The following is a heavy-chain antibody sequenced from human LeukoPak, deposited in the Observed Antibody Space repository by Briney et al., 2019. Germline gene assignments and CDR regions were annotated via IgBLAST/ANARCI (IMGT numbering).Heavy chain of an antibody. J-gene: IGHJ4*02. CDR1: GGTFSSYA. D-gene: IGHD5-12*01. CDR3: ATDAEYSGYDYYFDY. CDR2: IIPIFGTA. V-gene: IGHV1-69*06. Sequence: ASVKVSCKASGGTFSSYAISWVRQAPGQGLEWMGRIIPIFGTAIYAQKFQGRVTMTEDTSTDTAYMELSSLRSEDTAVYYCATDAEYSGYDYYFDYWGQGTLVTVSS.